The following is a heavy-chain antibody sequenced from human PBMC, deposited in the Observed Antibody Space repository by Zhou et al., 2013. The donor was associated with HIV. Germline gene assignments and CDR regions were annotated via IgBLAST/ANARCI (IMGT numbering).Heavy chain of an antibody. CDR2: IIFILGIA. CDR3: ARERQSSSWFSEAFDI. J-gene: IGHJ3*02. Sequence: QLHLVQSGAEVKKPGASVKVSCKASGGTFSSYAISWARQAPGQGLEWIGGIIFILGIANYAQKFQGRVTITTDESTSTAYMELSSLRSEDTAVYYCARERQSSSWFSEAFDIWGQGTMVTVSS. V-gene: IGHV1-69*10. D-gene: IGHD6-13*01. CDR1: GGTFSSYA.